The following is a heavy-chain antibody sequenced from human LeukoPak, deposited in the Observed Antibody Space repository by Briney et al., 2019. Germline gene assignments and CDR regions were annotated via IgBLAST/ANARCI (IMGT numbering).Heavy chain of an antibody. V-gene: IGHV3-7*01. CDR1: GFTFSDYW. D-gene: IGHD3-22*01. J-gene: IGHJ4*02. CDR2: IKKDGSEK. Sequence: LGGSLRLSCAASGFTFSDYWMTWVRQAPGKGLERLATIKKDGSEKYYVDSVKGRFTISRDNAKNSLDLQMNSLRAEDTAVYYCASSPYGPNSSGYCPLGHWGQGTLVTVSS. CDR3: ASSPYGPNSSGYCPLGH.